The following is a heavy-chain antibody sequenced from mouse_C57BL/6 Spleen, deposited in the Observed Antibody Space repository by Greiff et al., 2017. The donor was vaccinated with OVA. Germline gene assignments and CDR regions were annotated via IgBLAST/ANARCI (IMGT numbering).Heavy chain of an antibody. CDR3: ARVTTVVSSDY. D-gene: IGHD1-1*01. V-gene: IGHV1-82*01. CDR2: IYPGDGGT. J-gene: IGHJ2*01. Sequence: VQLVESGPELVKPGASVKISCKASGYAFSSSWMNWVKQRPGKGLEWIGRIYPGDGGTNYNGKFKGKATLTADKSSSTAYMQLGSLTSEDSAVYFCARVTTVVSSDYWGQGTTLTVSS. CDR1: GYAFSSSW.